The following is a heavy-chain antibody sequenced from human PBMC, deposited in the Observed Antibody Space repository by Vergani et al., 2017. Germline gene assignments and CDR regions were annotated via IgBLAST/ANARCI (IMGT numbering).Heavy chain of an antibody. CDR2: IYTSGST. D-gene: IGHD4-23*01. V-gene: IGHV4-61*02. Sequence: QVQLQESGPGLVKPSQTLSLTCTVSGGSISSGSYYWSWIRPPAGKGLEWIWRIYTSGSTNYNPSLKSRVTISVDPSKNQFSLKLSSGTAADTAVYYCARATVEANSRPFDYWGQGTLVTVSS. CDR1: GGSISSGSYY. CDR3: ARATVEANSRPFDY. J-gene: IGHJ4*02.